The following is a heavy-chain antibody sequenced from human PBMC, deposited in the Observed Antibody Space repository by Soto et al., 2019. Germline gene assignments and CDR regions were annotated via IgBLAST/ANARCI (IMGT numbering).Heavy chain of an antibody. J-gene: IGHJ4*02. V-gene: IGHV3-23*01. D-gene: IGHD6-13*01. CDR2: ISATGLSR. CDR3: AKIRSTQIPSAGDFDC. CDR1: GFTFSKYA. Sequence: EVQLLESGGGLIQPGGSLRLSCAASGFTFSKYAMSWVRQVPGKGLEWVSSISATGLSRYYADSVKGRFTISRDNSKNTVYLQMNSLRAEDTAVHYCAKIRSTQIPSAGDFDCWGQGITVAVS.